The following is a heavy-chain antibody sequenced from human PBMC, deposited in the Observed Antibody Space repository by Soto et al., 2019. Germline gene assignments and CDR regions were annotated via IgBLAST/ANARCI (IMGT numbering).Heavy chain of an antibody. V-gene: IGHV3-30*18. J-gene: IGHJ1*01. CDR2: ISYDGSNK. Sequence: GGSLRLSCAASGFTFSSYGMHWARQAPGKGLEWVAVISYDGSNKYYADSVKGRFTISRDNSKNTLYLQMNSLRAEDTAVYYCAKRGSGSYYDGPEYFQHWGQGTLVTVSS. CDR3: AKRGSGSYYDGPEYFQH. D-gene: IGHD1-26*01. CDR1: GFTFSSYG.